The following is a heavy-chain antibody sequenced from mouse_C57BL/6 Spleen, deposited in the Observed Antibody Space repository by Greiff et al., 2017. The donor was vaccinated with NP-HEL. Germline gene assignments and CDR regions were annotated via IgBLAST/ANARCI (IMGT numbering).Heavy chain of an antibody. CDR3: ARVSTTYDYDEGFAY. V-gene: IGHV1-81*01. Sequence: VQLQQSGAELARPGASVKLSYKASGYTFTSYGISWVKQRTGQGLEWIGEIYPRSGNTYYNEKFKGKATLTADKSSSTAYMELRSLTSEDSAVYFCARVSTTYDYDEGFAYWGQGTLVTVSA. CDR1: GYTFTSYG. D-gene: IGHD2-4*01. J-gene: IGHJ3*01. CDR2: IYPRSGNT.